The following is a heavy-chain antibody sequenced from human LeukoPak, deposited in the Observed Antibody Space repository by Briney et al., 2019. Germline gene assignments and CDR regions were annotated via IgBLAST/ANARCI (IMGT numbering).Heavy chain of an antibody. CDR3: AKDAYCGGDCYPAEYFQH. V-gene: IGHV3-23*01. CDR1: GFTFSGYA. Sequence: PGGSLRLSCAASGFTFSGYAMSWVRQAPGKGLKWVSTISGRGGSTYYADSVKGRFTISRDNSKNTLYLQMNSLRAEDTAVYYCAKDAYCGGDCYPAEYFQHWGQGTLVTVSS. J-gene: IGHJ1*01. CDR2: ISGRGGST. D-gene: IGHD2-21*02.